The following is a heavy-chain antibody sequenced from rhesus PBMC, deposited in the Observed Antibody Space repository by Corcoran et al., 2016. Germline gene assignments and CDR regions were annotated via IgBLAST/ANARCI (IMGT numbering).Heavy chain of an antibody. CDR3: ARGIGAYYFDY. Sequence: QVQLQESGPGLVKPSETLSPPCAVTGGSISGGHYWGWIRTHPGKGLEWIGNIYGNSASTYYNPSLKSRVTISKDTSKNQFSLKLSSVTAADTAVYYCARGIGAYYFDYWGQGVLVTVSS. D-gene: IGHD5-42*01. J-gene: IGHJ4*01. CDR1: GGSISGGHY. CDR2: IYGNSAST. V-gene: IGHV4S7*01.